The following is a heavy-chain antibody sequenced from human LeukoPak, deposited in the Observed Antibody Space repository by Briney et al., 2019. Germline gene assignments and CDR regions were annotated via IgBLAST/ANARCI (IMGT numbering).Heavy chain of an antibody. V-gene: IGHV3-23*01. CDR3: AAVDTAMVTRYFDY. Sequence: GGSLRLSCAASGFTVRNNYMNWVRQAPGKGLEWVSAISGSGGSTYYADSVKGRFTISRDNSKNTLYLQMNSLRAEDTAVYYCAAVDTAMVTRYFDYWGQGTLVTVSS. J-gene: IGHJ4*02. D-gene: IGHD5-18*01. CDR1: GFTVRNNY. CDR2: ISGSGGST.